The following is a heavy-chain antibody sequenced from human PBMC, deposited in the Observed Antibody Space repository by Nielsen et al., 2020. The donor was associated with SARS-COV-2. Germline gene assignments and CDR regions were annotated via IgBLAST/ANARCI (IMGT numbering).Heavy chain of an antibody. CDR1: GYSFTNYW. D-gene: IGHD6-13*01. Sequence: GGSLRLSCQGSGYSFTNYWIAWVRQMPGKGLEWMGIIYPGDSDTRYSPSFQGQVTISADKSISTAYLQWSSLKASDTAMYYCARRPIAAAGAFDPWGQGTLVTVSS. J-gene: IGHJ5*02. CDR2: IYPGDSDT. CDR3: ARRPIAAAGAFDP. V-gene: IGHV5-51*01.